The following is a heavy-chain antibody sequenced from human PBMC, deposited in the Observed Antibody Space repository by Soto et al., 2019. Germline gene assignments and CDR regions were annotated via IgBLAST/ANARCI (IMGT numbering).Heavy chain of an antibody. J-gene: IGHJ4*02. CDR3: ARLVGNSGLDH. CDR2: TYYRSIWQT. CDR1: GDSVSSNDAV. D-gene: IGHD6-25*01. V-gene: IGHV6-1*01. Sequence: QVQLQQSGPGLVKPSQPLSLTCAISGDSVSSNDAVWNWIRQSPSRGLECRGRTYYRSIWQTEYAVSVKGRMTINPDASKNQFSLQLKSVTPEYTAMYDCARLVGNSGLDHWGQGTQVTVSA.